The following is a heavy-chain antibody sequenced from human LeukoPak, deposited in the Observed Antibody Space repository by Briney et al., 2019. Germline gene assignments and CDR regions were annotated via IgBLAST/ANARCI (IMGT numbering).Heavy chain of an antibody. CDR3: ARGLYDSSGYPYYYYMDV. CDR1: GGSFSGYY. J-gene: IGHJ6*03. V-gene: IGHV4-34*01. Sequence: PSETLSLTCAVYGGSFSGYYWSWIRQPPEKGLEWIGEINHSGSTNYNPSLKSRVTISVDTSKNQFSLKLSSVTAADTAVYYCARGLYDSSGYPYYYYMDVWGKGTTVTVSS. D-gene: IGHD3-22*01. CDR2: INHSGST.